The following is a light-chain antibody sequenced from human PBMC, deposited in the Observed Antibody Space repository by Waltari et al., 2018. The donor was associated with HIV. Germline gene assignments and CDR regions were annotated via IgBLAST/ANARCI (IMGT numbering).Light chain of an antibody. CDR1: NLGARY. V-gene: IGLV3-1*01. J-gene: IGLJ2*01. CDR2: QDT. Sequence: SYELTQPPSVSVSPGQTASITCSGDNLGARYACLYYPKPGQSPVLVIYQDTKRPSGIPERFSGSNSGNTATLTISGTQAMDEADYYCQAWDSSTAVFGGGTKLTVL. CDR3: QAWDSSTAV.